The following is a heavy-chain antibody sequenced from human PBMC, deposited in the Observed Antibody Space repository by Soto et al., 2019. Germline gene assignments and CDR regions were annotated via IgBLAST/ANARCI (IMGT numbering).Heavy chain of an antibody. V-gene: IGHV1-18*01. CDR2: ISAYNGKI. D-gene: IGHD3-16*01. CDR3: ARETIPRMYYYGTDV. CDR1: GYTFTNYG. J-gene: IGHJ6*02. Sequence: QVQLVQSGAEVREPGASVKVSCKASGYTFTNYGISWVRQAPGQGLEWIGWISAYNGKIDYAQKVQGRITMTTDTSTSTALMELRSLRSDDTAVYYCARETIPRMYYYGTDVWGQGTTVIVSS.